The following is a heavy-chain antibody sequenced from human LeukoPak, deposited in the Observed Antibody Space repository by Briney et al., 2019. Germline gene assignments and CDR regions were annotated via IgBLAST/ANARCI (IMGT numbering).Heavy chain of an antibody. J-gene: IGHJ4*02. CDR3: ARDFIHRSGEANY. D-gene: IGHD3-22*01. CDR1: GFTFSDYY. CDR2: ISSSSSST. Sequence: PGGSLTLSCVASGFTFSDYYMSWIRQAPGKGLEWISYISSSSSSTNYADSVKGRFTISRDNPKNSLYLLMNSLRAEDTAMYYCARDFIHRSGEANYWGQGTLVTVSS. V-gene: IGHV3-11*05.